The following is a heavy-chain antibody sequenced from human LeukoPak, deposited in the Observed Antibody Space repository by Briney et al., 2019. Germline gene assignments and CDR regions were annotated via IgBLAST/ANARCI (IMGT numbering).Heavy chain of an antibody. CDR1: GGSISSNSYY. J-gene: IGHJ3*02. CDR2: IYYSGST. D-gene: IGHD2-21*01. CDR3: ARGHTRRRAFGI. Sequence: PETLSLTCTVSGGSISSNSYYWGWIRQPPGKGLEWIGSIYYSGSTYYNPSLKSRVTISVDTSKNQFSLKLSSVTAADTAVYYCARGHTRRRAFGIWGQGTMVTVSS. V-gene: IGHV4-39*07.